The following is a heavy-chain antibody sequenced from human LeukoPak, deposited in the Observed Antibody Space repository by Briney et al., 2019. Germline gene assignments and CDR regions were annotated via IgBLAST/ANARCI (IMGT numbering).Heavy chain of an antibody. J-gene: IGHJ6*02. CDR2: MNQDGSAK. V-gene: IGHV3-7*01. CDR1: GFTFSDSW. D-gene: IGHD3-16*01. CDR3: ATYTHWVAGDV. Sequence: PGGSLRLSCAASGFTFSDSWMSRVRQAPGKALEWVANMNQDGSAKDYVDSVKGRFTISRDNARNSLYLQMSSLRAEDTAVYYCATYTHWVAGDVWGQGTTVTVSS.